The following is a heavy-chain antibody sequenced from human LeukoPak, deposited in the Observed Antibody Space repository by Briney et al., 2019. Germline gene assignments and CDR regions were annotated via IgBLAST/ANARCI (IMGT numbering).Heavy chain of an antibody. CDR2: IYYSGST. CDR3: ARAVYSSGWHPFDY. Sequence: SETLSLTCNVSGGSISSGDYYWHWIRQPPGKGLEWIGYIYYSGSTYYNPSLKSRLTISVDTSKSQFSLELSSVTAADTAVYYCARAVYSSGWHPFDYWGQGTLVTVSS. D-gene: IGHD6-19*01. J-gene: IGHJ4*02. V-gene: IGHV4-30-4*01. CDR1: GGSISSGDYY.